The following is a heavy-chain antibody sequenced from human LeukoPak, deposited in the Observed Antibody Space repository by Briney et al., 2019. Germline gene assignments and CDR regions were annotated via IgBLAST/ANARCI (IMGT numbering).Heavy chain of an antibody. J-gene: IGHJ4*02. CDR3: APMDYGGNANFDY. CDR2: ISSSSSTI. V-gene: IGHV3-48*01. Sequence: GGSLRLSCAASGFTFSSYSMNWVRQAPGKGLEWVSYISSSSSTIYYADSVKGRFTISRDNAKNSLYLQMNSLRAEDTAVYYCAPMDYGGNANFDYWGQGTLVTVSS. CDR1: GFTFSSYS. D-gene: IGHD4-17*01.